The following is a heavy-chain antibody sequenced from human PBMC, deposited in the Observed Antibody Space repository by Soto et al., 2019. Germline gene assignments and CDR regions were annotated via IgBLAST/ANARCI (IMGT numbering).Heavy chain of an antibody. CDR3: ARDGLAYCGGDCYLDNYYFDY. J-gene: IGHJ4*02. V-gene: IGHV3-33*01. Sequence: QVQLVESGGGVVQPGRSLRLSCAASGFTFSSYGMHWVRQAPGKGLEWVAVIWYDGSNKYYADSVKGRFTISRDNSKNTLYLQMNSLRAEDTAVYYCARDGLAYCGGDCYLDNYYFDYWGQGTLVTVSS. D-gene: IGHD2-21*02. CDR2: IWYDGSNK. CDR1: GFTFSSYG.